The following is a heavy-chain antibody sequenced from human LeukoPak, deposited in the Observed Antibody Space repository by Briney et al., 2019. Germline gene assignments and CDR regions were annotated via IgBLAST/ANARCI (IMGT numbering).Heavy chain of an antibody. CDR2: INPNSGGT. J-gene: IGHJ6*02. D-gene: IGHD3-10*01. CDR1: GYTFTGYY. CDR3: ARDSDYYGLGSYLGRIYYYYGMDV. Sequence: ASVKVSCKASGYTFTGYYMHWVRQAPGQGLEWMGRINPNSGGTNYAQKFQGRVTMTRDTSISTAYMELSRLRSDDTAVYYCARDSDYYGLGSYLGRIYYYYGMDVWGQGTTVTVSS. V-gene: IGHV1-2*06.